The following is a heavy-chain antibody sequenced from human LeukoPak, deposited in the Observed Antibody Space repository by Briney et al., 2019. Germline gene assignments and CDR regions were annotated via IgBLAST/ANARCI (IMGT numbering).Heavy chain of an antibody. CDR1: GFTFSSYG. CDR3: AKVISQDTATPPAFDI. J-gene: IGHJ3*02. CDR2: IWYDGSNK. Sequence: GGSLRLSCAASGFTFSSYGMHWVRQAPGKGLEWAAVIWYDGSNKYCADSVRGRFTISRDNSKNTLYLQMNSLRAEDTAVYYCAKVISQDTATPPAFDIWGQGTMVTVSS. D-gene: IGHD5-18*01. V-gene: IGHV3-33*06.